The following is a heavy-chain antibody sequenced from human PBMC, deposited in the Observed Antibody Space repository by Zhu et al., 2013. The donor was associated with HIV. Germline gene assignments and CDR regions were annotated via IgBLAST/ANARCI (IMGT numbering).Heavy chain of an antibody. CDR1: GYTFTAYY. V-gene: IGHV1-2*02. CDR3: ASDYGADGGWFDP. Sequence: QMQLVQSGAEVKKPGASVKVSCKASGYTFTAYYIHWLRQAPRQGLEWMGWINPNSGDTYSAQKFQGRVTMTRDTSINTAYMELNSLKSDDTAVFYCASDYGADGGWFDPGAREPWSPSPQ. D-gene: IGHD4-17*01. CDR2: INPNSGDT. J-gene: IGHJ5*02.